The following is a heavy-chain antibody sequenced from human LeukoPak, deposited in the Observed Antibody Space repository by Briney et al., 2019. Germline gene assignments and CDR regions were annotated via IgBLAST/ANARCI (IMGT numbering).Heavy chain of an antibody. CDR3: ARDRRAIAVAGLDY. CDR2: ISYDVSNK. V-gene: IGHV3-30-3*01. D-gene: IGHD6-19*01. CDR1: GFTFSSFA. J-gene: IGHJ4*02. Sequence: GGTLRLSCAASGFTFSSFAMHWVREAPGKGLEWGAVISYDVSNKYYADSVKGRFTISRDNSKNTLYLQMNSLRAEDTAVYYCARDRRAIAVAGLDYWGQGTLVTVS.